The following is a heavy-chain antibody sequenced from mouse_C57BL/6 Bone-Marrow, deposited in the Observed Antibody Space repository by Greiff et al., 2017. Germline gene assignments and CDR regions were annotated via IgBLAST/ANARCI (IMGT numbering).Heavy chain of an antibody. CDR1: GFTFSSYA. Sequence: DVMLVESGEGLVKPGGSLKLSCAASGFTFSSYAMSWVRQTPEKRLEWVAYISSGGDYIYYADTVKGRFTISRDNARNTLYLQMSSLKSEDTAMYYCTREGYYPDYYAMDYWGQGTSVTVSS. V-gene: IGHV5-9-1*02. J-gene: IGHJ4*01. D-gene: IGHD2-3*01. CDR2: ISSGGDYI. CDR3: TREGYYPDYYAMDY.